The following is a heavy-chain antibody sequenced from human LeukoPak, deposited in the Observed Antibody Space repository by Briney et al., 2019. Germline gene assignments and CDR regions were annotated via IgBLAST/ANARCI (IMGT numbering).Heavy chain of an antibody. CDR2: IYYSGST. V-gene: IGHV4-39*07. CDR1: GGSISSSSYY. D-gene: IGHD5-12*01. J-gene: IGHJ4*02. CDR3: ARGRVNSGYVLSRSPLDY. Sequence: PSETLSLTCTVSGGSISSSSYYWGWIRQPPGKGLEWIGCIYYSGSTNYNPSLKSRVTISVDTSKNQFSLKLSSVTAADTAVYYCARGRVNSGYVLSRSPLDYWGQGTLVTVSS.